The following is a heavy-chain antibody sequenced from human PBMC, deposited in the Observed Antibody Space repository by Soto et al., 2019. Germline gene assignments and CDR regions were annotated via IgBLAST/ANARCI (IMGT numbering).Heavy chain of an antibody. Sequence: TLSLTCAVSRGSLSGSAYSWSWIRQPPGKGLEWIGFIYQSGSTYYNPSLKSRVTMSLDRPKNQFSLKLSSVTAADTAVYYCARELLFYDSDGFSWDDAFDIWGQGTMVTVSS. CDR3: ARELLFYDSDGFSWDDAFDI. V-gene: IGHV4-30-2*01. CDR2: IYQSGST. D-gene: IGHD3-22*01. CDR1: RGSLSGSAYS. J-gene: IGHJ3*02.